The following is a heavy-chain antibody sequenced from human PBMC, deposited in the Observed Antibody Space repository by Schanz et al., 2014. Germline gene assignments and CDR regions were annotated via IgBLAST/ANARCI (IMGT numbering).Heavy chain of an antibody. CDR2: ISSRSSHI. CDR3: VRERTNYGGNSWFFDH. J-gene: IGHJ4*02. Sequence: VQLVESGGGVVQPGRSLRLSCAASGFTFSSYGMHWVRQAPGKGLEWVSSISSRSSHIYYADSVKGRFTVSRDNAKNSVYLQMNGLRVEDTAVYYCVRERTNYGGNSWFFDHWGQGTLVTVSS. V-gene: IGHV3-21*01. D-gene: IGHD2-21*02. CDR1: GFTFSSYG.